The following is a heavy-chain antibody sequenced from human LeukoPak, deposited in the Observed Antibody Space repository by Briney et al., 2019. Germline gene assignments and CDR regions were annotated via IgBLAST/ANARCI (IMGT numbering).Heavy chain of an antibody. CDR2: ISYDGGNE. Sequence: GGSLRLSCAASGFTFSSYAMHWVRQAPGKGLEWVAVISYDGGNEYYADSVKGRFTISRDNSKNTLFLQMSSLRADDTAVYYCAKGRTGYLPGFWGQGTLVTVSS. CDR3: AKGRTGYLPGF. V-gene: IGHV3-30-3*01. J-gene: IGHJ4*02. CDR1: GFTFSSYA. D-gene: IGHD1-14*01.